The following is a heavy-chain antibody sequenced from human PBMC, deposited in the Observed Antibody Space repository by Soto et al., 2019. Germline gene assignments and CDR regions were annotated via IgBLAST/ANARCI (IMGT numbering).Heavy chain of an antibody. V-gene: IGHV1-18*01. D-gene: IGHD3-3*01. J-gene: IGHJ4*02. CDR1: GYTFTSYG. Sequence: QVQLVQSGAEVKKPGASVKVSCKASGYTFTSYGISWVRQAPGQGLEWMGWISAYNGNTNYAQKLQGRVTMTTDTSTSTAYMELRSLRSDDTAVYYCERCGAEAYYDFWSGYYIDYWGQGTLVTVSS. CDR2: ISAYNGNT. CDR3: ERCGAEAYYDFWSGYYIDY.